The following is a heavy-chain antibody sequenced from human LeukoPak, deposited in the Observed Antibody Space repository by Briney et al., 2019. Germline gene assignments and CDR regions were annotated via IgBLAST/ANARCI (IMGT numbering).Heavy chain of an antibody. J-gene: IGHJ6*02. CDR2: IYSGGST. CDR3: ARVNYRYYYYGMYV. D-gene: IGHD4-11*01. V-gene: IGHV3-53*01. Sequence: GGSLRLSCAASGFTVSSNYMSWVRQAPGKGLEWVSVIYSGGSTYYADSVKGRFTISRDNSKNTLYLQMNSLRAEDTAVYYCARVNYRYYYYGMYVWGQGTTVTVSS. CDR1: GFTVSSNY.